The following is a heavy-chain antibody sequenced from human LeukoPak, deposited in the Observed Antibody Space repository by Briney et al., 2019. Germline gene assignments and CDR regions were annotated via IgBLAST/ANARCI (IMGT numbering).Heavy chain of an antibody. D-gene: IGHD1-26*01. CDR2: INAGNGNT. Sequence: GASVKVSCKASGYTFTSYAMHWVRQAPGQRLEWIGWINAGNGNTKYSQKFQGRVTITRDTSASTAYMELSSLRSEDTAVYYCARGWELPDNWFDPWGQGTLVTVSS. CDR1: GYTFTSYA. V-gene: IGHV1-3*01. J-gene: IGHJ5*02. CDR3: ARGWELPDNWFDP.